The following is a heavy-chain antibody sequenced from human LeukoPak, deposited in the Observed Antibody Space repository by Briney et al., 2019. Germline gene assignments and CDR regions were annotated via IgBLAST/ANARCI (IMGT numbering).Heavy chain of an antibody. D-gene: IGHD1-26*01. CDR3: ARSGLLAPYFDY. V-gene: IGHV3-30*03. J-gene: IGHJ4*02. CDR1: GFTFSSYG. CDR2: ISYDGSNK. Sequence: QAGGSLRLSCAASGFTFSSYGMHWVRQAPGKGLEWVAVISYDGSNKYYADSVKGRFTISRDNSKNTLYLQMNSLRAEDTAVYYCARSGLLAPYFDYWGQGTLVTVSS.